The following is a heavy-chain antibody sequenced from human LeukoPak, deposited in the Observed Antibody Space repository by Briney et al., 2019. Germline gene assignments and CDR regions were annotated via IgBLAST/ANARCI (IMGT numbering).Heavy chain of an antibody. J-gene: IGHJ3*02. Sequence: GSLRLSCAASGFTFSSYAMHWVRQAPGKGLEWVAVISYDGSNKYYADSVKGRFTISRDNSKNTLYLQMNSLRAEDTAVYYCARETSRDDYGDYGAFDIWGQGTMVTVSS. CDR1: GFTFSSYA. CDR3: ARETSRDDYGDYGAFDI. V-gene: IGHV3-30-3*01. CDR2: ISYDGSNK. D-gene: IGHD4-17*01.